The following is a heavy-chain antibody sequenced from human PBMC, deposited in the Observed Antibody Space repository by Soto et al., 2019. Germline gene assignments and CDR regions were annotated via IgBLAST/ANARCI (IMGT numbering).Heavy chain of an antibody. CDR1: GYTFTSYG. CDR2: ISAYNGNT. J-gene: IGHJ5*02. V-gene: IGHV1-18*01. Sequence: GASVKVSCKASGYTFTSYGIIWVRQAPGQGLEWMGWISAYNGNTNYAQKLQGRVTMTTDTSTSTAYMELRSLRSDDTAVYYCASLEGYYYDSSGYYYWFDPWGQGTLVTVSS. CDR3: ASLEGYYYDSSGYYYWFDP. D-gene: IGHD3-22*01.